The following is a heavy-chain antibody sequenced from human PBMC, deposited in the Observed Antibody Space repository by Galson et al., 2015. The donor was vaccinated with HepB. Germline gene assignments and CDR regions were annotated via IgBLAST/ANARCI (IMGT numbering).Heavy chain of an antibody. CDR3: VRERSHYYYGMDV. D-gene: IGHD6-19*01. CDR1: GFSFNFYT. V-gene: IGHV3-64D*08. Sequence: SLRLSCAASGFSFNFYTMYWVRQAPGKGLEYVSSIRTNGVTTDYADSVRGRFTISRDNSKNTLYLQMSSLRPEDTAVYHCVRERSHYYYGMDVWGQGTTVTVSS. CDR2: IRTNGVTT. J-gene: IGHJ6*01.